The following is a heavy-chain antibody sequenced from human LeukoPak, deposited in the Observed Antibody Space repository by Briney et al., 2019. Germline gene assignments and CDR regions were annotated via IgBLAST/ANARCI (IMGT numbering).Heavy chain of an antibody. CDR2: IKQDGSEK. D-gene: IGHD3-16*01. V-gene: IGHV3-7*01. CDR3: ARDVRGESYFDY. CDR1: GFTFSSYW. Sequence: GGSLRLSCAASGFTFSSYWMSWVRQAPGKGLEWVAHIKQDGSEKYYVDSVKGRFTISRDNAKNSLYLEMNSLRAEDTAVYYCARDVRGESYFDYWGQGTLVTVSS. J-gene: IGHJ4*02.